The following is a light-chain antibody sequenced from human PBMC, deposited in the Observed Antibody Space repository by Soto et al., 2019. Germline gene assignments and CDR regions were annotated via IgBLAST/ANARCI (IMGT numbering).Light chain of an antibody. CDR3: QQYGSSPRT. CDR2: SAS. CDR1: QSLHSNF. J-gene: IGKJ1*01. Sequence: EIVLTQFPGTLSLSPGERATLSCRASQSLHSNFLVWYQQKPGQAPRLLISSASRRATGIPDRFSGSGSGTDFTLTISRLEPEDFAVYYCQQYGSSPRTFGQGTKVDIK. V-gene: IGKV3-20*01.